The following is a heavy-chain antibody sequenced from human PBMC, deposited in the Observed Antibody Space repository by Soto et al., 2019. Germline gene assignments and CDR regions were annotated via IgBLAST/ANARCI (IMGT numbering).Heavy chain of an antibody. CDR1: GGSISSGDYY. D-gene: IGHD3-10*01. J-gene: IGHJ5*02. CDR3: ARHNVNSDDSGSYRNWFDP. Sequence: SETLSLTCTVSGGSISSGDYYWGWVRQPPGKGLEWIGYIYHSGSTYYNPSLKSRVTISVDRSKNQFSLKLSSVTAADTAVYYCARHNVNSDDSGSYRNWFDPWGQGTLVTVSS. CDR2: IYHSGST. V-gene: IGHV4-30-2*01.